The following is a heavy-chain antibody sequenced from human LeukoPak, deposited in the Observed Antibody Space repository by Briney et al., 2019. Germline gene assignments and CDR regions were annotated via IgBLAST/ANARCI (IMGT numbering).Heavy chain of an antibody. J-gene: IGHJ3*02. V-gene: IGHV5-51*01. D-gene: IGHD1-26*01. Sequence: GVSLQISCKGSGYSSTSYWIGWVRPMPGKGLEWRGIIYLGVFDTRYTPSFQGQAAISADKSITTAYLQWSSLKASDTAMYYCARRLLPVGPSAFDIWGQGTMVTVSS. CDR3: ARRLLPVGPSAFDI. CDR1: GYSSTSYW. CDR2: IYLGVFDT.